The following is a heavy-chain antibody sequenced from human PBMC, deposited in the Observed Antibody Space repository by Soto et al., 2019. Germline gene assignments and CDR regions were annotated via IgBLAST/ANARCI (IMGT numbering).Heavy chain of an antibody. CDR3: ARGYGSTYYYDSSGYYFDY. CDR2: IYYSGST. V-gene: IGHV4-59*01. D-gene: IGHD3-22*01. CDR1: GGSLSSYY. J-gene: IGHJ4*02. Sequence: SETLSLTCTVSGGSLSSYYWSCIRQPPGKGLEWIGYIYYSGSTNYNPSLKSRVTISVDTSKNQFSLKLSSVTAADTAVYYCARGYGSTYYYDSSGYYFDYWGQGTLVTVSS.